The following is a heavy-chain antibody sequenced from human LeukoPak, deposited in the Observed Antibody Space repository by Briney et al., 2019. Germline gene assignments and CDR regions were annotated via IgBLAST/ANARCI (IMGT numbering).Heavy chain of an antibody. CDR2: ISGSGTNT. CDR1: GFTFSSYA. V-gene: IGHV3-23*01. D-gene: IGHD3-22*01. J-gene: IGHJ6*03. CDR3: AKELRFYNSGGSYNYMDV. Sequence: GGSLRLSCAASGFTFSSYAMTWVRQAPGKGLEWVSVISGSGTNTDYADSVKGRFTISRDNSKNTLYLQMNNLRAEDSAVYYCAKELRFYNSGGSYNYMDVWGKGTTVTISS.